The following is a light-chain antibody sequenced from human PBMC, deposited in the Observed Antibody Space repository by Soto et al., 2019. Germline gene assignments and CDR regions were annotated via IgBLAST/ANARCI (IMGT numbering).Light chain of an antibody. CDR1: SSNIGAGYD. V-gene: IGLV1-40*01. Sequence: QSVLTQPPSVSGAPGQRVTISCTGGSSNIGAGYDVHWYQQLPGTAPKLLIYGNINRPSGVPDRFSGSKSGTSASLAITGLQAEDEADYYCHPYDITLKVIFGGGTKLTVL. CDR2: GNI. CDR3: HPYDITLKVI. J-gene: IGLJ2*01.